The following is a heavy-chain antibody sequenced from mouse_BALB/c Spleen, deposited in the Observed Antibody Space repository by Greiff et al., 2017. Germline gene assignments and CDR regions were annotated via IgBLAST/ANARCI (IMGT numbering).Heavy chain of an antibody. CDR1: GFSLTSYG. CDR2: IWSDGST. D-gene: IGHD1-1*01. Sequence: VKLMESGPDLVAPSQSLSITCTVSGFSLTSYGVHWVRQPPGKGLEWLVVIWSDGSTTYNSALKSRLSISKDNSKSQVFLKMNSLQTDDTAMYYCARHGDGSSSYWYFDVWGAGTTVTVSS. CDR3: ARHGDGSSSYWYFDV. V-gene: IGHV2-6-2*01. J-gene: IGHJ1*01.